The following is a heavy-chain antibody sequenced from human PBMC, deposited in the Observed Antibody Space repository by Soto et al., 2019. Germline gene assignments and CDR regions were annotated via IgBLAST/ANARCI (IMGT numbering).Heavy chain of an antibody. Sequence: EVQLVESGGGLVKPGGSLRLSCAASGFTFSNAWMSWVRQAPGKGLEWVGRIKSKTDGGTTDYAAPVKGRFTISRDDTKNTLYLQMKSLKTEDTAVYNCTTGVSCRVMDVGGQGTTVTVSS. CDR1: GFTFSNAW. D-gene: IGHD3-3*01. J-gene: IGHJ6*02. V-gene: IGHV3-15*01. CDR3: TTGVSCRVMDV. CDR2: IKSKTDGGTT.